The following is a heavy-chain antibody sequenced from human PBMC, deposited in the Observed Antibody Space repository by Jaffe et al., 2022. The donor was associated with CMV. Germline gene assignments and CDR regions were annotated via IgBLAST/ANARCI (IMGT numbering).Heavy chain of an antibody. Sequence: QVTLRESGPALVKPTQTLTLTCTFSGFSLSTSGMCVSWIRQPPGKALEWLALIEWDDVKFYSTSLKTRLTISKDTSKNQVVLTLTNMGPVDTATYYCARIRATVDYSGTYNWGYFDYWGQGSLVTVSS. CDR3: ARIRATVDYSGTYNWGYFDY. CDR1: GFSLSTSGMC. CDR2: IEWDDVK. V-gene: IGHV2-70*01. D-gene: IGHD1-26*01. J-gene: IGHJ4*02.